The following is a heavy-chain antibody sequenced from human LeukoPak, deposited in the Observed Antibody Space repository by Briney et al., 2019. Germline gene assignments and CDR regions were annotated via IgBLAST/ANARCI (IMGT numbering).Heavy chain of an antibody. D-gene: IGHD2-2*01. CDR3: AKGTLDIVVVPAAPKVYYFDY. CDR1: GFTFSSYA. J-gene: IGHJ4*02. V-gene: IGHV3-23*01. Sequence: GGSLRLSCAASGFTFSSYAMGWVRQAPGKGLEWVSAISGSGGSTYYADSVKGRFTISRDNSKNTLYLQMNSLRAEDTAVYYCAKGTLDIVVVPAAPKVYYFDYWGQGTLVTVSS. CDR2: ISGSGGST.